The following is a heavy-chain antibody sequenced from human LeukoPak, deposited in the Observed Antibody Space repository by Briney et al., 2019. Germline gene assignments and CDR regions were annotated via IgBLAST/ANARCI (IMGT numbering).Heavy chain of an antibody. CDR1: GFTFSNYW. V-gene: IGHV4-34*01. CDR2: INHSGST. J-gene: IGHJ5*02. D-gene: IGHD6-19*01. CDR3: ARPPYSTGLGGNWFDP. Sequence: PGGSLRLSCAASGFTFSNYWMSWVRQAPGKGLEWIGEINHSGSTSYNPSLKSRVTISVDTSKNQFSLKLYSVTAADTAVYYCARPPYSTGLGGNWFDPWGQGTLVTVSS.